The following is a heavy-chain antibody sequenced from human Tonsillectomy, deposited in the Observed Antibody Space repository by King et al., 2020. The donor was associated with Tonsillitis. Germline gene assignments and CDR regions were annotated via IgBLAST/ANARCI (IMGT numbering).Heavy chain of an antibody. D-gene: IGHD6-13*01. CDR1: GFTFSSYW. J-gene: IGHJ4*02. CDR2: IKQDGSEK. V-gene: IGHV3-7*03. CDR3: AREGAPAAGPGVGY. Sequence: QLVQSGGGLVQPGGSLRLSCAASGFTFSSYWMSWVRQAPGKGLEWVANIKQDGSEKYYVDSVKGRFTISRDNAKNSLYLQMNSLKAEDTAVYYCAREGAPAAGPGVGYWGQGTLVTVSS.